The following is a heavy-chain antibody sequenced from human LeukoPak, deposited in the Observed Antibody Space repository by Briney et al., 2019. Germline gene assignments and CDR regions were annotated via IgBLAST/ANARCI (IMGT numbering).Heavy chain of an antibody. D-gene: IGHD3-10*01. CDR2: IYYSGST. V-gene: IGHV4-59*01. CDR3: ARDSGGRDAFDI. CDR1: GGSISSYY. Sequence: PSETLSLTCTVPGGSISSYYWSWIRQPPGKGLEWIGYIYYSGSTNYNPSLKSRVTISVDTSKNQFSLKLSSVTAADTAVYYCARDSGGRDAFDIWGQGTMVTVSS. J-gene: IGHJ3*02.